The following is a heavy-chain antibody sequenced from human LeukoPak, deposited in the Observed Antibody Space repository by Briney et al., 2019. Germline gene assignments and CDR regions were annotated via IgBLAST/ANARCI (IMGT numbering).Heavy chain of an antibody. D-gene: IGHD3-10*01. V-gene: IGHV7-4-1*02. Sequence: ASVKVSCKASGYTFTSYGMNWVRQAPGQGLEWMGWINTNTGNTTYAQGFTGRFVFSLDTSVSTAYLQISSLKAEDTAVYYCARAEYYYGSGSYYRGYFDYWGQGTLVTVSS. CDR3: ARAEYYYGSGSYYRGYFDY. CDR1: GYTFTSYG. J-gene: IGHJ4*02. CDR2: INTNTGNT.